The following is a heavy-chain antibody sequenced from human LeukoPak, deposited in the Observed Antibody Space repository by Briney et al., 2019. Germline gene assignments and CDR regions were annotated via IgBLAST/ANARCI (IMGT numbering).Heavy chain of an antibody. CDR1: AASFSSGDFS. CDR2: IYRSGAT. V-gene: IGHV4-30-2*01. J-gene: IGHJ4*02. Sequence: SETLSLTCAFSAASFSSGDFSWSWIRQPPGKGLEWIGNIYRSGATYYNPSLKSRVTMSVDRSKNQFSLKLSSVTAADTAVYYCARGLVVRGVILTYFDSWGQGTLVTVSS. CDR3: ARGLVVRGVILTYFDS. D-gene: IGHD3-10*01.